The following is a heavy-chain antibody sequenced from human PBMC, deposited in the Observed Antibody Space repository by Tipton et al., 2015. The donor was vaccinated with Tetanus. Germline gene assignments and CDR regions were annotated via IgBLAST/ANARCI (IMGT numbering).Heavy chain of an antibody. CDR3: ARGKNWGSDY. CDR1: GGSISSSNYY. J-gene: IGHJ4*02. CDR2: IFRTGST. D-gene: IGHD7-27*01. Sequence: LRLSCTVSGGSISSSNYYWGWIRQPPGKGLECIGYIFRTGSTTYSPSLKSRVSISVDTSKNQFSLNLNSVTAADTAFYYCARGKNWGSDYWGQGILXTVSS. V-gene: IGHV4-61*05.